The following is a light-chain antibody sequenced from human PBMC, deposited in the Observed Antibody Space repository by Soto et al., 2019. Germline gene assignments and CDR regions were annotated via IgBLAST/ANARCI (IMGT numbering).Light chain of an antibody. Sequence: QSVLTQPASVSGSPGQSITISCTGTSSDVGGYNYVPWYQQHPGKAPKLMIFEVSSRPSGVSYRFSGSKSGNTASLTISGLQAEDEADYYCSSYTSSSTLYVFGSGTQLTVL. J-gene: IGLJ1*01. CDR1: SSDVGGYNY. CDR3: SSYTSSSTLYV. CDR2: EVS. V-gene: IGLV2-14*01.